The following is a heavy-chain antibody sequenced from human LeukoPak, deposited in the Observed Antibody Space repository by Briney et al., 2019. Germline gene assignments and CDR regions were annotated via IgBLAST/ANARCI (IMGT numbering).Heavy chain of an antibody. V-gene: IGHV1-18*01. CDR3: ARDNSVEDTAWWFDP. CDR1: GYTFTSYG. D-gene: IGHD4-23*01. Sequence: ASVKVSCTASGYTFTSYGISWVRQAPGQGLEWMGWTSAYNGNTSYAQKFQGRVTMTRDMSTSTDYMELSSLRSEDTAVYYCARDNSVEDTAWWFDPWGQGTLVTVSS. CDR2: TSAYNGNT. J-gene: IGHJ5*02.